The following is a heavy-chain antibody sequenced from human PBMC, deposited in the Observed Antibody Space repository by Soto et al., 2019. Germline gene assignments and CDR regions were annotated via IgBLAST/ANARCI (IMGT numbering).Heavy chain of an antibody. CDR3: ATRHLSYCSGGTCNPFDF. CDR2: ISVSGDSA. J-gene: IGHJ4*02. D-gene: IGHD2-15*01. Sequence: GGSLRLSCAASGFTFNTYAMNWVRQAPGKGLEWVSTISVSGDSAYFADSVRGRFTISRDNSKNTVYLQMNSLRADDTAMYYCATRHLSYCSGGTCNPFDFGGQGTLVTVSS. CDR1: GFTFNTYA. V-gene: IGHV3-23*01.